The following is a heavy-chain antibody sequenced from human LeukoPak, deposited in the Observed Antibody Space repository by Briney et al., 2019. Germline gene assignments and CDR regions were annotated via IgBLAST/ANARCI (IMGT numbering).Heavy chain of an antibody. Sequence: PRGSLRLSCAASGFTFSSYAMSWVRQAPGKGLEWVSAISGSDSTYYADSVKGRFTISRDNSKNTLYLQMNSLRAEDTAIYYCAKGVRFLDWWILDYWGQGSLVTVSS. CDR1: GFTFSSYA. V-gene: IGHV3-23*01. D-gene: IGHD3-9*01. CDR3: AKGVRFLDWWILDY. J-gene: IGHJ4*02. CDR2: ISGSDST.